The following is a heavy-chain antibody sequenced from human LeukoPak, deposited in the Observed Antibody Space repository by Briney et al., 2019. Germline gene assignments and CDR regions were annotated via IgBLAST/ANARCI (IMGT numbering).Heavy chain of an antibody. V-gene: IGHV1-46*01. CDR1: GYTFTSYY. Sequence: GASVKVSCKASGYTFTSYYMHWVRQAPGQGLEWMGIINPSGGSTSYAQKFQGRVTMTRDTSTSTVYMELSSLRSEDTAVYYCAMEGQQLVRRRYFQHWGQGTLVTVSS. CDR3: AMEGQQLVRRRYFQH. D-gene: IGHD6-13*01. J-gene: IGHJ1*01. CDR2: INPSGGST.